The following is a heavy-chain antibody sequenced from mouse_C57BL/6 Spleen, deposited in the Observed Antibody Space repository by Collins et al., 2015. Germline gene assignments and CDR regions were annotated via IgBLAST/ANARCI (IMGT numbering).Heavy chain of an antibody. CDR3: ARENYDYAMDY. J-gene: IGHJ4*01. D-gene: IGHD2-4*01. V-gene: IGHV9-3*01. Sequence: IQLVQSGPELKKPGETVKISCKASGYTFTTYGMSWVKQAPGKGLKWMGWINTYSGVPTYADDFKGRFAFSLETSASTAYLQINNLKNEDTATYFCARENYDYAMDYWGQGTSVTVSS. CDR1: GYTFTTYG. CDR2: INTYSGVP.